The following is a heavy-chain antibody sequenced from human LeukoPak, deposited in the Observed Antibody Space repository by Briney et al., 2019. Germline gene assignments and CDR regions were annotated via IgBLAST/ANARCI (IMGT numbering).Heavy chain of an antibody. Sequence: SVTVSFKSSAGTFSSYAISWVRQAPAQGLEWVGGIIPIFGTANYAQKFQGRVTITTDESTSTAYMELSSLRSEDTAVYYCAISIPRDIVVVPGPSDYWGQGTLVSVST. CDR1: AGTFSSYA. CDR3: AISIPRDIVVVPGPSDY. D-gene: IGHD2-2*01. J-gene: IGHJ4*02. V-gene: IGHV1-69*05. CDR2: IIPIFGTA.